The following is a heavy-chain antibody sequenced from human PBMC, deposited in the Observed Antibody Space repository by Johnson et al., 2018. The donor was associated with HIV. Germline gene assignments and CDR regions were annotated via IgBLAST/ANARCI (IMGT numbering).Heavy chain of an antibody. D-gene: IGHD5-24*01. J-gene: IGHJ3*02. Sequence: EMQLVESGGGLVQPGRSLRLSCAASGFTFDDYAMHWVRQAPGKGLEWVSGISGSGGSTYYAASVKGRFTISRDNSKNTLYLQMNRLRAEDTAVYYCAREWLYGFDIWGQGTMVTVSS. V-gene: IGHV3-23*04. CDR1: GFTFDDYA. CDR3: AREWLYGFDI. CDR2: ISGSGGST.